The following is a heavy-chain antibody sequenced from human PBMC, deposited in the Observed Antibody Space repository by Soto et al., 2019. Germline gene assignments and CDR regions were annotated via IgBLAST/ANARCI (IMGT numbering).Heavy chain of an antibody. V-gene: IGHV1-18*01. J-gene: IGHJ4*02. CDR1: GYTFTSYG. Sequence: QVQLVQSGAEVKKPGASVKVSCKASGYTFTSYGISWVRQAPGQGLEWMGWISAYNGNTNYAQKLQGRVTMTTDTSTSTAYMELRSLRSDDTAVYYCARDVPATKYCSSTSCYGPQAPFAYWGQGTLVTVSS. D-gene: IGHD2-2*01. CDR3: ARDVPATKYCSSTSCYGPQAPFAY. CDR2: ISAYNGNT.